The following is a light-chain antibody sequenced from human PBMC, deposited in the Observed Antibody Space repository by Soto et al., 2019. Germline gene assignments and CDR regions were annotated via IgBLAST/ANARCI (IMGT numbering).Light chain of an antibody. Sequence: EIVLTQSRAALSLSPGERATLCCRASQSVSSYLAWYQQKPGQAPRLLIYDASNRATGIPARFSGSGSGTDFTLTISSLEPEDFAVYYCQQRSNWPWFGQGTKVDIK. V-gene: IGKV3-11*01. CDR1: QSVSSY. CDR3: QQRSNWPW. CDR2: DAS. J-gene: IGKJ1*01.